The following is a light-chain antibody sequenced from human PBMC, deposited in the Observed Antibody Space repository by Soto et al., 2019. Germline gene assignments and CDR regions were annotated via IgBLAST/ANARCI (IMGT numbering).Light chain of an antibody. J-gene: IGKJ2*01. CDR3: QQSYSTPNT. V-gene: IGKV1-39*01. CDR2: AAS. Sequence: DIQMTQSPSSLSASVGDRVTITCRASQSISSYLNWYQQKPGKAPKLLIYAASSLQSGVPSRFSGSGSGTDFTLTIISLQPEDFATYYCQQSYSTPNTFGQGTKVDIK. CDR1: QSISSY.